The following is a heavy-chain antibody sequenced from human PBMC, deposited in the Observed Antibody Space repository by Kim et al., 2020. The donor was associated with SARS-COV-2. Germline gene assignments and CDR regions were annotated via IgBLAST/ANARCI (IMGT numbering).Heavy chain of an antibody. CDR3: ARGDYGDYDY. J-gene: IGHJ4*02. Sequence: GTNYAQKFQGWVTMTRDTSISTAYMELSRLRSDDTAVYYCARGDYGDYDYWGQGTLVTVSS. CDR2: GT. D-gene: IGHD4-17*01. V-gene: IGHV1-2*04.